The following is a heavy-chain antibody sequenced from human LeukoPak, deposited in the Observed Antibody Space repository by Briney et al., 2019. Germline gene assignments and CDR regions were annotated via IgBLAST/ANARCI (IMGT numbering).Heavy chain of an antibody. Sequence: GASVKVSCEASGGTFSSYAISWVRQAPGQGLEWMGRIIPILGIANYAQKFQGRVTITADKSTSTAYMELSSLRSEDTAVYYCARGDGYNSVPFDYWGQGTLVTVSS. CDR1: GGTFSSYA. J-gene: IGHJ4*02. CDR2: IIPILGIA. D-gene: IGHD5-12*01. CDR3: ARGDGYNSVPFDY. V-gene: IGHV1-69*04.